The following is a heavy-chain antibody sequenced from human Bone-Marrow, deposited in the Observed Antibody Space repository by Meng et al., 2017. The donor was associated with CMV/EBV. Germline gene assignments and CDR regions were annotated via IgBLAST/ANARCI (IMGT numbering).Heavy chain of an antibody. CDR1: CCSVSSCSYY. CDR2: IYYSGST. D-gene: IGHD3-10*01. J-gene: IGHJ6*02. Sequence: LETLSLSCTVSCCSVSSCSYYWSWIRQPPGKGLEWIGYIYYSGSTNYNPSLKSRVTISVDTSKNQFSLKLSSVTAADTAVYYCARVPGSGSYPRRYDYYYGMDVWGQGTTVTVSS. CDR3: ARVPGSGSYPRRYDYYYGMDV. V-gene: IGHV4-61*01.